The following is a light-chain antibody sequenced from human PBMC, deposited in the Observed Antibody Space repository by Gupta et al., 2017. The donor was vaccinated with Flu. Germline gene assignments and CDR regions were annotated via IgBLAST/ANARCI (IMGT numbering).Light chain of an antibody. CDR3: QQYGSSPPD. Sequence: EIVLTQSPGTLSWSPGERATLSCRANQSVNSNYLAWYQQTPGQAPRLLIYGASSRATDTPDRFSGSGSGTDFTLTISRLEPEDFAVYYCQQYGSSPPDFGGGTKVEIK. V-gene: IGKV3-20*01. J-gene: IGKJ4*01. CDR1: QSVNSNY. CDR2: GAS.